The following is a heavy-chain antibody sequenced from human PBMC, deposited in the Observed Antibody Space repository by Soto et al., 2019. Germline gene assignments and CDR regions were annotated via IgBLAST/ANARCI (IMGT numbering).Heavy chain of an antibody. Sequence: PGGSLRLSCAASGFTFSSYSMNWVRQAPGKGLEWVSSISSSSSYIYYADSVKGRFTISRDNAKNSLYLQMNSLRAEDTAVYYCANSKGSKGYRYGPFDYWGQGTLVTVYS. D-gene: IGHD5-18*01. CDR1: GFTFSSYS. J-gene: IGHJ4*02. V-gene: IGHV3-21*01. CDR3: ANSKGSKGYRYGPFDY. CDR2: ISSSSSYI.